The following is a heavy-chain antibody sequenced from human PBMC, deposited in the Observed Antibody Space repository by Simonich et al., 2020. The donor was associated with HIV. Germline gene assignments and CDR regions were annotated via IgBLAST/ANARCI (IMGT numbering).Heavy chain of an antibody. CDR1: GYTFTNYY. J-gene: IGHJ3*02. Sequence: QVHLVQSGAEVKKPGASVKVSCKASGYTFTNYYIHWVRQAPGQGLEWMGRLSPNKGGTDYPQKVQGRVTMTRDTSISTAYMELNRLKSDDTAIYYCATHGPGSYSSALGIWGQGTMVTVSS. V-gene: IGHV1-2*06. D-gene: IGHD1-26*01. CDR3: ATHGPGSYSSALGI. CDR2: LSPNKGGT.